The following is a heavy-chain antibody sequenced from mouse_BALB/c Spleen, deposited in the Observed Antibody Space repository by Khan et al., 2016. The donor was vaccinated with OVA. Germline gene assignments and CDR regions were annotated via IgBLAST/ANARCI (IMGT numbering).Heavy chain of an antibody. V-gene: IGHV2-6-5*01. Sequence: QVQLKQSGPGLVAPSQSLSITCTVSGFSLTDYAVSWIRQPPGKGLEWLGVIWAGGSKYYNLALKSRLSISMDNSKSQVFLKMNSLQTDDTAMYYCAKDPPYYAMDYWGQGTSVTVSS. J-gene: IGHJ4*01. CDR3: AKDPPYYAMDY. CDR2: IWAGGSK. CDR1: GFSLTDYA.